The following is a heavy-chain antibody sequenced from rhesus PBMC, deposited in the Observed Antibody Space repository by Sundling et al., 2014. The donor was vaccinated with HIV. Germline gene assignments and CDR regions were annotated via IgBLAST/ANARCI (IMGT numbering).Heavy chain of an antibody. CDR3: TKDPVRGSY. CDR1: GFTFSRHD. Sequence: EVQLVETGGGLVQPGGSLKLSCGASGFTFSRHDMSWVRQAPGKGLEWVSGIHSGGHRTYYIDSVKGRFTISRDNSKNTLFLQMNSLRTEDTAVYYCTKDPVRGSYWGQGALVAVSS. D-gene: IGHD3-16*01. J-gene: IGHJ1*01. CDR2: IHSGGHRT. V-gene: IGHV3-103*01.